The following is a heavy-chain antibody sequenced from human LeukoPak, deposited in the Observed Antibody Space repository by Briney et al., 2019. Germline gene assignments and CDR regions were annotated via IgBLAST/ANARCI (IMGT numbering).Heavy chain of an antibody. Sequence: PSETLSLTCAVSGGSISSSNWWSWVRQPPGKGLEWIGEIYHSGSTNYNPSLKSRVTISVDKSKNQFSLKLSSVTAADTAVYYCARLTYYDSSGYYLKNFDYWGQGTLVTVSS. V-gene: IGHV4-4*02. D-gene: IGHD3-22*01. CDR3: ARLTYYDSSGYYLKNFDY. J-gene: IGHJ4*02. CDR2: IYHSGST. CDR1: GGSISSSNW.